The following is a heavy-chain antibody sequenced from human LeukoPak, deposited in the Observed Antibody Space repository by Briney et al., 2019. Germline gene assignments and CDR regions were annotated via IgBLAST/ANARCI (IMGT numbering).Heavy chain of an antibody. Sequence: SQTLSLTCTVSDGSISDDGYYWSWIRQHPGKGLEWIGYIHYSGNTHHNPSLESRLTISVDTSKHQFSLKLTSVTAADTAVYYCARYPPVNARFDYWGQGTLVTVSS. CDR3: ARYPPVNARFDY. CDR2: IHYSGNT. V-gene: IGHV4-31*03. D-gene: IGHD6-6*01. CDR1: DGSISDDGYY. J-gene: IGHJ4*02.